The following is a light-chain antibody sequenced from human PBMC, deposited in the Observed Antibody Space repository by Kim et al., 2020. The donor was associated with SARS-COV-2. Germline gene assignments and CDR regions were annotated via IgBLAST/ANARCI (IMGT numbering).Light chain of an antibody. Sequence: SYELTQPPSVSVSPGQTASITCSGDKLGDKYACWYQQKAGQSPVLVIYEGTERPSGIPERFSGSKSGTTATLTISGTQAIDEADYYCQAWDSRTVIFGGGTQLTVL. CDR3: QAWDSRTVI. J-gene: IGLJ2*01. CDR1: KLGDKY. CDR2: EGT. V-gene: IGLV3-1*01.